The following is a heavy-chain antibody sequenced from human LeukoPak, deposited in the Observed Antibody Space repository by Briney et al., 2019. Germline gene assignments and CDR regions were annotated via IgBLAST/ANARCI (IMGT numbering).Heavy chain of an antibody. D-gene: IGHD3-9*01. CDR2: IWYDGSNK. Sequence: GRSLRLSCAASGFTFSSYGMHWVRQAPGKGLEWVAVIWYDGSNKYYADSVKGRFTISRDNSKNTLYLQMNSLRAEDMAVYYCARGPRYFDWLSKSEYFQHWGQGTLVTVSS. J-gene: IGHJ1*01. CDR3: ARGPRYFDWLSKSEYFQH. CDR1: GFTFSSYG. V-gene: IGHV3-33*01.